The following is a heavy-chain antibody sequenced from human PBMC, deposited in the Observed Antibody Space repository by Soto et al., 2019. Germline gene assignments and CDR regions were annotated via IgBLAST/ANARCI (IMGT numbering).Heavy chain of an antibody. CDR2: INHSGST. V-gene: IGHV4-34*01. J-gene: IGHJ5*02. Sequence: PSETLSLTCAVYGGSFSGYYWSWIRQPPGKGLEWIGEINHSGSTNYNPSLKSRVTISVDTSKNQFSLKLSSVTAADTAVYYCARAFGVVPAARSFDPWGQGTLVTVSS. CDR3: ARAFGVVPAARSFDP. CDR1: GGSFSGYY. D-gene: IGHD2-2*01.